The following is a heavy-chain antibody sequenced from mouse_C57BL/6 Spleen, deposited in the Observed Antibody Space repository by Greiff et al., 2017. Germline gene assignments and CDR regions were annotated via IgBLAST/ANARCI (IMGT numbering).Heavy chain of an antibody. Sequence: QVQLQQSGAALMKPGASVKLSCKAPGYTFTGYWIEWVKQRPGHGLEWIGEILPGRGSTNYNEKFKGKATFTADTSSNTAYIQRSSLTTEDSAIYYWARGSMGLRSYYFDYWGQGTTLTVSS. CDR1: GYTFTGYW. CDR2: ILPGRGST. D-gene: IGHD2-10*02. CDR3: ARGSMGLRSYYFDY. V-gene: IGHV1-9*01. J-gene: IGHJ2*01.